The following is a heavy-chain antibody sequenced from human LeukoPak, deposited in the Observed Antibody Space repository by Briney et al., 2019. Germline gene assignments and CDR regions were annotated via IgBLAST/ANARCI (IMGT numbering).Heavy chain of an antibody. CDR3: ARGPSSNRPYNYLYYYMDV. V-gene: IGHV1-69*05. D-gene: IGHD1-14*01. J-gene: IGHJ6*03. Sequence: SVKVSCKASGGTFSSYAISWVRQAPGQGLEWMGGIIPIFGTANYAQKFQDRVTITTDECTSTAYMELSSLRSEDTAVYYCARGPSSNRPYNYLYYYMDVGGKGKTATVSS. CDR1: GGTFSSYA. CDR2: IIPIFGTA.